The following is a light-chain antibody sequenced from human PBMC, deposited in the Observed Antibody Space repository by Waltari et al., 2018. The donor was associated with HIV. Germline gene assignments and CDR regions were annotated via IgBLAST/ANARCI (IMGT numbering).Light chain of an antibody. Sequence: QSVLTQPPSASGTPGQRVTISCSGSISTIGRNSVNWYQQFPGTAPKLLIYNKCHRPSGVPERFSGSQSGTSASLAISGLQSEDEADYYCAAWDDTMNGGVFGTGTKVIVL. J-gene: IGLJ1*01. CDR2: NKC. V-gene: IGLV1-44*01. CDR1: ISTIGRNS. CDR3: AAWDDTMNGGV.